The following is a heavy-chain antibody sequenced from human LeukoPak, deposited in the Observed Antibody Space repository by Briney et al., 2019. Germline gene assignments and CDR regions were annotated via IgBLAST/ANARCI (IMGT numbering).Heavy chain of an antibody. D-gene: IGHD2-21*01. CDR3: ARERLDNWFDP. CDR1: GFTFSSYA. J-gene: IGHJ5*02. V-gene: IGHV3-30-3*01. CDR2: ISYDGSNK. Sequence: GGSLRLSCAASGFTFSSYAMHWVRQAPGKGLEWVAVISYDGSNKYYADSVKGRFTISRDNSKNTLYLQMNSLRAEDTAVYYCARERLDNWFDPWGQGTLVTVSS.